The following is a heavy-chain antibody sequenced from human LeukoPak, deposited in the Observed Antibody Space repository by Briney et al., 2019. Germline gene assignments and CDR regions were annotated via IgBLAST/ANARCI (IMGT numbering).Heavy chain of an antibody. CDR2: IIPIFGTA. D-gene: IGHD6-13*01. J-gene: IGHJ4*02. CDR1: GYSFNSHW. CDR3: ATLAAAGPTG. V-gene: IGHV1-69*01. Sequence: KISCKGFGYSFNSHWIGWVRQAPGQGLEWMGGIIPIFGTANYAQKFQGRVTITADESTSTAYMELSGLRSEDTAVYYCATLAAAGPTGWGQGTLVTVSS.